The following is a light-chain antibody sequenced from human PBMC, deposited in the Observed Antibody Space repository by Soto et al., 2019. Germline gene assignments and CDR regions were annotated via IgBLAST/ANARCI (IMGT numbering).Light chain of an antibody. J-gene: IGKJ1*01. V-gene: IGKV3-20*01. CDR3: QQYGSSRT. CDR1: ESVSSSY. Sequence: ITQSPATLSVSPGERATLSCWASESVSSSYLAWYQQKPGKAPRLLIYGASSRATGIPDRFSGSGSGTDFTLTIRRLEPEDFAVYYCQQYGSSRTFGQGTKVDIK. CDR2: GAS.